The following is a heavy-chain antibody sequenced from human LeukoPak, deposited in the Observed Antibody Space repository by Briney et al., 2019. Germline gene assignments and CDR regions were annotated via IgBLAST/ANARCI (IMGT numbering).Heavy chain of an antibody. CDR2: IIPIFGTA. CDR1: GGTFSSYA. CDR3: ARVVRYFDWLAEAFDI. V-gene: IGHV1-69*06. Sequence: SVKVSCKASGGTFSSYAISWVRQAPGQGLEWMGGIIPIFGTANYAQKFQGRVTITADKSTSTAYMELSSQRSEDTAVYYCARVVRYFDWLAEAFDIWGQGTMVTVSS. J-gene: IGHJ3*02. D-gene: IGHD3-9*01.